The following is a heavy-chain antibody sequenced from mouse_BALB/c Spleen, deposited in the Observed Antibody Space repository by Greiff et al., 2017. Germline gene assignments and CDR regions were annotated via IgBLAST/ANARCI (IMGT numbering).Heavy chain of an antibody. D-gene: IGHD1-1*01. CDR2: IDPANGNT. V-gene: IGHV14-3*02. J-gene: IGHJ4*01. CDR3: ALYYYGSSYVGAMDY. Sequence: EVKLQQSGAELVKPGASVKLSCTASGFNIKDTYMHWVKQRPEQGLEWIGRIDPANGNTKYDPKFQGKATITADTSSNTAYLQLSSLTSEDTAVYYCALYYYGSSYVGAMDYWGQGTSVTVSS. CDR1: GFNIKDTY.